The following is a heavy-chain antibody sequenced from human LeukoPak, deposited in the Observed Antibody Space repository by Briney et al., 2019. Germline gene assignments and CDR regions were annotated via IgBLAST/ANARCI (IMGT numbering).Heavy chain of an antibody. V-gene: IGHV1-18*01. Sequence: GASVKVPCKASGYTFTSYGISWVRQAPGQGLEWMGWISAYNGNTNYAQKLQGRVTMTTDTSTSTAYMELRSLRSDDTAVYYCARVIYDGDYVPYYYYYYGMDVWGQGTTVTVSS. CDR1: GYTFTSYG. CDR2: ISAYNGNT. J-gene: IGHJ6*02. CDR3: ARVIYDGDYVPYYYYYYGMDV. D-gene: IGHD4-17*01.